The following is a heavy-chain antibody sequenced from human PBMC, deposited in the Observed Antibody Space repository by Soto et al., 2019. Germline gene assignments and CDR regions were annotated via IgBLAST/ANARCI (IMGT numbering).Heavy chain of an antibody. Sequence: EVQLLASGGGLVQPGGSLRLSCVASGFTFSIYNMNWVRQAPGKGLEWVSVITGSGDYTNYADSVKGRFPISSDNSKNALYLQMNSLRAEDTAVYFCARRITSSFDYWGQGTLVTVSS. CDR3: ARRITSSFDY. V-gene: IGHV3-23*01. J-gene: IGHJ4*02. CDR2: ITGSGDYT. CDR1: GFTFSIYN. D-gene: IGHD1-20*01.